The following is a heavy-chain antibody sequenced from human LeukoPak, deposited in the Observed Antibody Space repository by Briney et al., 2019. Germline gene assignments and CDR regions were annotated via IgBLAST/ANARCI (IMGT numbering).Heavy chain of an antibody. D-gene: IGHD1-26*01. CDR2: ISSSSAHI. CDR1: GFTFSSYS. J-gene: IGHJ4*02. Sequence: PGGSLRLSCAASGFTFSSYSMNWVRQAPGKGLEWVSFISSSSAHINYADSVKGRFTISRDNPMNSLYLQMSSLRAEDTAVYYCARDIGGSDTAIDYWGQGTLVTVSS. CDR3: ARDIGGSDTAIDY. V-gene: IGHV3-21*01.